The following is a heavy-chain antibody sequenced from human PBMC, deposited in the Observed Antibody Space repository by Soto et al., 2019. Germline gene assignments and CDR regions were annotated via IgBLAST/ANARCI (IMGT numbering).Heavy chain of an antibody. CDR2: ISSNGGST. V-gene: IGHV3-64D*06. J-gene: IGHJ4*02. Sequence: LRLSCSVSGFTLSSYAMHWVRQAPEKGLEYAASISSNGGSTYYADSVKGRFTISRDNSKNTLYLQMSSLRAEDTAVYYCVKDRYVDYWGQGTLVTVSS. CDR3: VKDRYVDY. CDR1: GFTLSSYA.